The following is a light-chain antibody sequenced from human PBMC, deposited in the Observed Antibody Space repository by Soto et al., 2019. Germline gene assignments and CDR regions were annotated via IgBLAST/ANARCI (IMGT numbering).Light chain of an antibody. J-gene: IGLJ1*01. CDR1: SDDVGGYNL. V-gene: IGLV2-23*01. CDR2: EDS. Sequence: SALTQPASVSGSPGQSITISCTGTSDDVGGYNLVSWYQQHPGKAPKLMIYEDSKRPSGVSNRFSGSKSGNTASLTISGLQAEDEADYHCCSYAGSYYVFGTGTKVTVL. CDR3: CSYAGSYYV.